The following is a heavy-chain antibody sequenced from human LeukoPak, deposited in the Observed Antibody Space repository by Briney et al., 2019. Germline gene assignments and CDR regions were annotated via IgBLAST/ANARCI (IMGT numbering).Heavy chain of an antibody. CDR3: ATAVAGTVGTDY. V-gene: IGHV3-21*01. CDR1: GFTFSSYS. J-gene: IGHJ4*02. Sequence: KAGGSLRLSCAASGFTFSSYSMNWVRQAPGKGLEWVSSISSSSSYIYYADSVKGRFTISRDNAKNSLYLQMNSLRAEDTAVYYCATAVAGTVGTDYWGQGTLVTVSS. CDR2: ISSSSSYI. D-gene: IGHD6-19*01.